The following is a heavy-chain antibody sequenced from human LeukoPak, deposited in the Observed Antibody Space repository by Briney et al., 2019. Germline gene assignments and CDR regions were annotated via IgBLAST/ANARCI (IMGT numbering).Heavy chain of an antibody. V-gene: IGHV3-7*01. Sequence: GGSLRLSCAASGFIFSDHYMDWVRQAPGKGLEWVANIKQDGSEIYYVDSVKGRFTISRDNTKNSLYLQMNSLRAEDAALYYCAAGDAMDYWGQGTLVPVSS. CDR1: GFIFSDHY. J-gene: IGHJ4*02. CDR3: AAGDAMDY. CDR2: IKQDGSEI.